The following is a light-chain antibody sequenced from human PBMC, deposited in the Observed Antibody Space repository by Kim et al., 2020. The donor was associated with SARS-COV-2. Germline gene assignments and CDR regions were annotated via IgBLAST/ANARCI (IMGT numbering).Light chain of an antibody. CDR1: SSNIGSNT. J-gene: IGLJ1*01. CDR2: SNN. Sequence: ELTQPPSASGTPGQRVTISCSGSSSNIGSNTVNWYQQLPGTAPKLLIYSNNQRPSGVPDRFSGSKSGTSASLAISGLQSEDEADYYCAAWDDSLNGLYVFGTGTKVTVL. V-gene: IGLV1-44*01. CDR3: AAWDDSLNGLYV.